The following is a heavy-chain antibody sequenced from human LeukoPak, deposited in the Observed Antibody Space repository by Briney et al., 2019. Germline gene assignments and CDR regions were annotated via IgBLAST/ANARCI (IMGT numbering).Heavy chain of an antibody. D-gene: IGHD1-20*01. CDR3: ARGRYNWNWFDP. CDR2: IIPIFGTG. Sequence: SVKVSCKASGGTFSSYAISWVRQAPGQGLEWMGGIIPIFGTGNYAQKFQGRVTITADESTSTAYMEMSSLRSEDTAVYYCARGRYNWNWFDPWGQGTLVTVSS. V-gene: IGHV1-69*13. J-gene: IGHJ5*02. CDR1: GGTFSSYA.